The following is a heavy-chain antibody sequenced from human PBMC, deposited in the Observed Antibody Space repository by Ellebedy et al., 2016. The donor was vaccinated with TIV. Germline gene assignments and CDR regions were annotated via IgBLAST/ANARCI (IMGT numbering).Heavy chain of an antibody. V-gene: IGHV3-30*03. CDR1: GFTFTSYG. CDR3: ARVAVTGLAVDY. J-gene: IGHJ4*02. D-gene: IGHD6-19*01. Sequence: GGSLRLSXGASGFTFTSYGMHWVRQAPGKGLEWVASISHDGMNKFYADSVKGRFTISRDNAKNSVYLQMDSLRAEDTAVYYCARVAVTGLAVDYWGQGNLVTVSS. CDR2: ISHDGMNK.